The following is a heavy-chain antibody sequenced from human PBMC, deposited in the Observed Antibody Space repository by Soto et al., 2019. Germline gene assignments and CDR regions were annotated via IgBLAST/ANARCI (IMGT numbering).Heavy chain of an antibody. J-gene: IGHJ1*01. V-gene: IGHV4-39*01. CDR3: ARQRSSVVTKAHFAV. CDR1: GDSISSRSYY. Sequence: PSETLSLTCTVTGDSISSRSYYWGWIRQPPGKGLEWIGSIYYSGSTYNNPSLRSRVSMSIDTSKDQFSLKLKSVTAADTALYFCARQRSSVVTKAHFAVRGPGYLVTVYS. D-gene: IGHD2-21*02. CDR2: IYYSGST.